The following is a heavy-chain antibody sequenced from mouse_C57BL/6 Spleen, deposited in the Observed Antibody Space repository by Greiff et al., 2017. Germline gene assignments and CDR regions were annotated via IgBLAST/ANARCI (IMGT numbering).Heavy chain of an antibody. D-gene: IGHD1-1*01. V-gene: IGHV5-9*01. Sequence: EVMLVESGGGLVKPGGSLKLSCAASGFTFSSYTMSWVRQTPGKRLEWVGTISGGGGNTYYPDSVKGRFTISRDNAKNTLYLQMSSLRSEDTALYYCARHFTTVVSPLAYWGQGTLVTVSA. CDR3: ARHFTTVVSPLAY. CDR2: ISGGGGNT. CDR1: GFTFSSYT. J-gene: IGHJ3*01.